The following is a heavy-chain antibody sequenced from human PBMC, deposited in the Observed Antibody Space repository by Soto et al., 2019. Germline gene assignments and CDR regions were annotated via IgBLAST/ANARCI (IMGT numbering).Heavy chain of an antibody. CDR2: ISGLSATT. V-gene: IGHV3-48*04. CDR3: TRGGAARPEY. CDR1: GFRFTSFG. Sequence: DVVLVNSGGGFVRPGESLRLSCGASGFRFTSFGMNWVRQGPGKGLEWLSYISGLSATTYYADSVRGRFTVSRDNDMNLVFLQLNNLRGDDTAVYYCTRGGAARPEYCGQGSRVVVSS. D-gene: IGHD2-15*01. J-gene: IGHJ4*02.